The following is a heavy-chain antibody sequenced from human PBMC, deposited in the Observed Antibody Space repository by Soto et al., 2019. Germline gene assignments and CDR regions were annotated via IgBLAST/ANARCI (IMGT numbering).Heavy chain of an antibody. CDR3: ARGAPRGYSYGFIGY. D-gene: IGHD5-18*01. CDR2: INHSGST. J-gene: IGHJ4*02. Sequence: SETLSLTCAVYGGSFSAYYWSWIRQPPGKGLEWIGEINHSGSTNYNPSLKSRVTISVDTSKNQFSLKLSSVTDADTAVYYCARGAPRGYSYGFIGYWGQGTLVTVS. V-gene: IGHV4-34*01. CDR1: GGSFSAYY.